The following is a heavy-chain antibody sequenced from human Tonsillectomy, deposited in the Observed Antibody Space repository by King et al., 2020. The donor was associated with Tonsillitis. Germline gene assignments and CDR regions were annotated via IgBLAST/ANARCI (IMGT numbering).Heavy chain of an antibody. V-gene: IGHV3-74*01. Sequence: VQLVESGGGLVQPGGSLRLSCAASGFTFSSYWMHWVRQAPGKGLVWVSRINTDGYSTGYADSLQGRFTISRDNAKNTLSLQMNSLRAEDTAVYYCARDWDWNYGIDYWGQGTLVTVSS. CDR2: INTDGYST. CDR1: GFTFSSYW. J-gene: IGHJ4*02. D-gene: IGHD1-7*01. CDR3: ARDWDWNYGIDY.